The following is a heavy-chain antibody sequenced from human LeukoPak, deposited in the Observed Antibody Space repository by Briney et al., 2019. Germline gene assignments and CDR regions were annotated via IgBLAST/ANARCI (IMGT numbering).Heavy chain of an antibody. Sequence: SQTLSLTCTVSGGSISSGSYYWSWIRQPAGKGLEWIGRIYTRGSTNYNPSLKSRVTISVDTSKNQFSLKLSSVTAADTAVYYCARSEVSYSSGWYEPYFDYWGQGTLVTVSS. CDR3: ARSEVSYSSGWYEPYFDY. J-gene: IGHJ4*02. D-gene: IGHD6-19*01. V-gene: IGHV4-61*02. CDR2: IYTRGST. CDR1: GGSISSGSYY.